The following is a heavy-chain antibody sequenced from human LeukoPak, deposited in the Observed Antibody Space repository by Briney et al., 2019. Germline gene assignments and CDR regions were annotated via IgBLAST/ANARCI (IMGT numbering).Heavy chain of an antibody. J-gene: IGHJ4*02. D-gene: IGHD3-22*01. Sequence: SETLSLTCAVYGGSFSGYYWSWIRQPPGKGLEWIGEINHSGSTNYNPSLKSRVTTSVDTSKNQFSLKLSSVTAADTAVYYCARVLDTMTSWGQGTLVTVSS. CDR1: GGSFSGYY. CDR2: INHSGST. CDR3: ARVLDTMTS. V-gene: IGHV4-34*01.